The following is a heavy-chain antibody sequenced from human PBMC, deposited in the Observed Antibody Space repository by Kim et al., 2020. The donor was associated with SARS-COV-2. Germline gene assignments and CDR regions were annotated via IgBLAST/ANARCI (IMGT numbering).Heavy chain of an antibody. CDR1: GFTFGSYA. D-gene: IGHD5-12*01. CDR2: ISYDGSNK. V-gene: IGHV3-30*04. CDR3: VRDPLNSGYDSYYFDY. J-gene: IGHJ4*01. Sequence: LSLTCAASGFTFGSYAMHWVRQAPGKGLEWVAVISYDGSNKYYADSVKGRFTISRDNSKNTLYLQMNSLRAEATAGYNCVRDPLNSGYDSYYFDYWG.